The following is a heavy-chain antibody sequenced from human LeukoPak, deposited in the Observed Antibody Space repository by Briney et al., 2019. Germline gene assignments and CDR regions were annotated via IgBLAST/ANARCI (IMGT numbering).Heavy chain of an antibody. V-gene: IGHV4-4*09. CDR1: GGSISSYY. D-gene: IGHD6-6*01. CDR2: IYTGGST. CDR3: ARTHSSSYYYYYMDV. J-gene: IGHJ6*03. Sequence: SETLSLTCTVSGGSISSYYWSWIRQPPGKGLEWIGYIYTGGSTNYNPSLKSRVTISVDTSKNQFSLKLSSVTAADTAVYYCARTHSSSYYYYYMDVWGKGTTVTVSS.